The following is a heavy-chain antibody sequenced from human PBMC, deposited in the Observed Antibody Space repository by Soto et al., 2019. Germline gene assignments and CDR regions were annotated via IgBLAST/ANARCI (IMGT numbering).Heavy chain of an antibody. D-gene: IGHD3-10*01. CDR1: GGSISSGGYY. J-gene: IGHJ5*02. Sequence: SETLSLTCTVSGGSISSGGYYWSWIRQHPGKGLEWIGYIYYSGSTYYNPPLKSRVTISVDTSKNQFSLKLSSVTAADTAVYYCARTEGYGSGSYYNVGWFDPWGQGTLVTVSS. CDR3: ARTEGYGSGSYYNVGWFDP. CDR2: IYYSGST. V-gene: IGHV4-31*03.